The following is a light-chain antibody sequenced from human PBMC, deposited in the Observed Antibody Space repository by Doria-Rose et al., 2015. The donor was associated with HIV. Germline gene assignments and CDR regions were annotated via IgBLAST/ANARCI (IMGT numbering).Light chain of an antibody. CDR3: QQYGTSRGT. J-gene: IGKJ5*01. Sequence: EIVLTQSPGTLSLSPGERATLSCRASQRVKSSYLAWYQQKPGQAPRLLIYDASTMATGIPDRFSGSGSATDSTLTISRLEPEDVAVYYRQQYGTSRGTFGQGTRLEIK. V-gene: IGKV3-20*01. CDR2: DAS. CDR1: QRVKSSY.